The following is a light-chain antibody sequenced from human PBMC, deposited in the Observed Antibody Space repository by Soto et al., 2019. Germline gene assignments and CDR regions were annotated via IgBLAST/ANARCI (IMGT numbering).Light chain of an antibody. Sequence: EIVLTQSPGTLSLSPGERATLSCRASQSIKSSSLAWYQQRPGQAPRLLIYGASSRATGIPDKFSGSGSGTDFTLTIGRLEPEDFAIYYCQQYGSSPRTFGPGTKVEIK. J-gene: IGKJ1*01. V-gene: IGKV3-20*01. CDR1: QSIKSSS. CDR3: QQYGSSPRT. CDR2: GAS.